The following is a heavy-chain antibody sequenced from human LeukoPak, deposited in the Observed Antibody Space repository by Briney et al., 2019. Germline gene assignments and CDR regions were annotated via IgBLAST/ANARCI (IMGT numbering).Heavy chain of an antibody. CDR2: IRSVSNTI. D-gene: IGHD3-22*01. Sequence: PGGSLRLSCAASGFTLSSYSMNWVRQAPGKGLEWISYIRSVSNTIYYADSVRGRFTISRDIFKNTLYLQMNSLRAEDTAVYYCASDTYSYDSSAYGQFDYWGQGTLVTVSS. CDR3: ASDTYSYDSSAYGQFDY. J-gene: IGHJ4*02. CDR1: GFTLSSYS. V-gene: IGHV3-48*01.